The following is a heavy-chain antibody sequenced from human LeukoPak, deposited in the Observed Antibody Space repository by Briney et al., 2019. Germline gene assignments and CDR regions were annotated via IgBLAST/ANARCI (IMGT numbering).Heavy chain of an antibody. Sequence: SETLSLTCSVSDDSITMYYWTWIRQPPGKGLEWIGYIDYSGSTNYNPSLKSRVTISVDTSKNQFSLKLSSVTAADTAVYYCARDPWYYYGSGSYYPWGQGTLVTVSS. CDR2: IDYSGST. CDR1: DDSITMYY. D-gene: IGHD3-10*01. J-gene: IGHJ5*02. V-gene: IGHV4-59*01. CDR3: ARDPWYYYGSGSYYP.